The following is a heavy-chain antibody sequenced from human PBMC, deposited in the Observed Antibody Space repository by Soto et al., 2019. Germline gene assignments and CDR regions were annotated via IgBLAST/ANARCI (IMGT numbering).Heavy chain of an antibody. Sequence: QVQLQESGPGLVKPSQTLSLTCTVSGGSISSGDYYWSWIRQPPGKGLEWIGYIYYSGSTYYNPSLQKRVTISVDTSKNQFSLKLSSVTAADTAVYYCARCGWGLPYFDYWGQGTLVTVSS. J-gene: IGHJ4*02. CDR2: IYYSGST. V-gene: IGHV4-30-4*01. CDR3: ARCGWGLPYFDY. CDR1: GGSISSGDYY. D-gene: IGHD1-26*01.